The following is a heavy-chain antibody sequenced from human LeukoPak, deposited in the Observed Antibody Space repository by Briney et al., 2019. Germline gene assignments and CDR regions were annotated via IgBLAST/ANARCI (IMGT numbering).Heavy chain of an antibody. CDR2: IYYSGST. V-gene: IGHV4-61*01. J-gene: IGHJ3*02. D-gene: IGHD3-22*01. CDR3: ARFDSSGYFDAFNI. Sequence: PSETLSLTCTVSGGSVSSGSHYWSWIRQPPGKGLEWIGCIYYSGSTNYNPSLKSRVTISVDTSKNQFSLKLSSVTAADTAVYYCARFDSSGYFDAFNIWGQGTMVTVSS. CDR1: GGSVSSGSHY.